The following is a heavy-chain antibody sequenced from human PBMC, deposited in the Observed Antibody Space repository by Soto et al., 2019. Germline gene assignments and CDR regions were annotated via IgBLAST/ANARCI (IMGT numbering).Heavy chain of an antibody. D-gene: IGHD4-17*01. J-gene: IGHJ6*02. CDR1: GYTVTRYG. CDR3: AREGDYPYSYYGMDV. V-gene: IGHV1-18*01. CDR2: INGYNGNT. Sequence: QVQLVQSGAEVKKHGASVKVSCKASGYTVTRYGITLVRQARGQGREWMGWINGYNGNTKYAQKLQGRVTMTTDTSKSTAYMALMSLTADDTAVYYCAREGDYPYSYYGMDVRGQGTTVTVSS.